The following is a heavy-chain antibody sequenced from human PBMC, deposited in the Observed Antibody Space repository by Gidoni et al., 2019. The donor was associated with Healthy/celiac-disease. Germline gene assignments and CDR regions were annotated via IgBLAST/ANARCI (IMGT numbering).Heavy chain of an antibody. Sequence: EVQLLESGGGLVQPGGSLRLSCAASGFTFSSSAMSWVRQAPGKGLEWVSAISGSGGSTYYADSVKGRFTISRDNSKNTLYLQMNSLRAEDTAVYYCAKDYCSGGSCYSNYWGQGTLVTVSS. CDR3: AKDYCSGGSCYSNY. D-gene: IGHD2-15*01. J-gene: IGHJ4*02. CDR1: GFTFSSSA. V-gene: IGHV3-23*01. CDR2: ISGSGGST.